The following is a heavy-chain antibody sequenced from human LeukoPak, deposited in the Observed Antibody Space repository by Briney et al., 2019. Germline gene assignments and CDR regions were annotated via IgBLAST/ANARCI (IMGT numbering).Heavy chain of an antibody. CDR1: GGSISSGGYY. D-gene: IGHD6-13*01. Sequence: SQTLSLTCTVSGGSISSGGYYWSWIRQHPGKGLEWIGYIYYSGSTYYNPSLKSRVTISVDTSKNQFSLKLSSVTAADTAVYYCARGRDSSSWYFLDSYFDYWGQGTLVTVSS. V-gene: IGHV4-31*03. CDR3: ARGRDSSSWYFLDSYFDY. CDR2: IYYSGST. J-gene: IGHJ4*02.